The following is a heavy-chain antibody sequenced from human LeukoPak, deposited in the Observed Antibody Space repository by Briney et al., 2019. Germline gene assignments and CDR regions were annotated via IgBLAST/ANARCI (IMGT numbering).Heavy chain of an antibody. Sequence: PGGSLRLSCEASGFMLSVYYMSWFRLAPGEGLEWIGYVSPTGSYTTYADSVRGRFTISRDNAKNLLFLQMNDLRTEDTAVYYCARKLGGAQCGGDCFFDHWGQGTRVAVSS. CDR3: ARKLGGAQCGGDCFFDH. V-gene: IGHV3-11*03. CDR2: VSPTGSYT. CDR1: GFMLSVYY. J-gene: IGHJ4*02. D-gene: IGHD2-21*02.